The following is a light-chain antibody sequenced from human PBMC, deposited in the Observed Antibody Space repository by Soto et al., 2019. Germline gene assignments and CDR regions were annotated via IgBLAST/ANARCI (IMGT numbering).Light chain of an antibody. CDR3: QQRSNWPPT. Sequence: EIVFTQSPATRSLSPGERATLSCRASQSVSSYLALYQQKPGQAPRLLIYDASNRATGIPARFSGSGSGTDFTLTISSLEPEAFAVYYCQQRSNWPPTFGQGTKVDIK. CDR1: QSVSSY. V-gene: IGKV3-11*01. J-gene: IGKJ2*01. CDR2: DAS.